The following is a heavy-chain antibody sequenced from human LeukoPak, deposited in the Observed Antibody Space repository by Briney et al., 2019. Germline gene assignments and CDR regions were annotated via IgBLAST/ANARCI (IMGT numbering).Heavy chain of an antibody. V-gene: IGHV4-59*08. D-gene: IGHD3-10*01. Sequence: PSETLSLTCTVSGGSISSYYWSWIRQPPGKGLEWIGYIYYSGSTNYNPSLKSRVSISVDTSKNQFPLKLSSVTAADTAVYYCARQGSGSYRGLIDYWGQGTLVTVSS. CDR1: GGSISSYY. CDR2: IYYSGST. J-gene: IGHJ4*02. CDR3: ARQGSGSYRGLIDY.